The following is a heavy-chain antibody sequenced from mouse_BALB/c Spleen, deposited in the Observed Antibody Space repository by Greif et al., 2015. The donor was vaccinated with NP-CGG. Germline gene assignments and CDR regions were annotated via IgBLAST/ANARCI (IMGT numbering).Heavy chain of an antibody. D-gene: IGHD2-12*01. CDR2: ISTYYGDA. CDR1: GYTFTDYA. J-gene: IGHJ3*01. Sequence: QVQLKESGAELVRPGVSVKISCKGSGYTFTDYAMHWVKQSHAKSLEWIGVISTYYGDASYNQKFKGKATMTVDKSSSTAFMELARLTSEDSSIYYCARGGCYDVFAYWGQGTLVTVSA. V-gene: IGHV1S137*01. CDR3: ARGGCYDVFAY.